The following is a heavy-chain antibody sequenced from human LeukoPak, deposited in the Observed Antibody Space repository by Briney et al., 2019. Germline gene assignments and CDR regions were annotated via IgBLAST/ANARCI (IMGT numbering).Heavy chain of an antibody. J-gene: IGHJ4*02. Sequence: GGSLRLSCAASGFTFSSSAMSWVRQAPGKGLEWVSNISGSGSGGSTYYADSVKGRFTISRDNSKNTLYLQMSSLRADDTAVYYCSRRSVTTFDYWGQGTLVTVSS. V-gene: IGHV3-23*01. CDR1: GFTFSSSA. CDR3: SRRSVTTFDY. CDR2: ISGSGSGGST. D-gene: IGHD4-17*01.